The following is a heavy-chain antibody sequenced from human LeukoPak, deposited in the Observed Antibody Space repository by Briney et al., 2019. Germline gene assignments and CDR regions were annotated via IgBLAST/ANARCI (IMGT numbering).Heavy chain of an antibody. J-gene: IGHJ4*02. CDR2: INHSGST. CDR3: ARAPAGYCSSTSCPHFDY. V-gene: IGHV4-34*01. CDR1: GGSFSDYY. Sequence: PSETLSLTCAVYGGSFSDYYWSWIRQPPGKGLEWIGEINHSGSTDYNPSLKSRVTISVDTSMNQFSLELSSVTAADTAVYYCARAPAGYCSSTSCPHFDYWGQGTLVTVSS. D-gene: IGHD2-2*03.